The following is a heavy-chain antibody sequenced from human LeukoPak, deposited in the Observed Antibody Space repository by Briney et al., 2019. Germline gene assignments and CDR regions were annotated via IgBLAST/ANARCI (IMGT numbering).Heavy chain of an antibody. CDR3: AGCSQAGRLAPLDC. J-gene: IGHJ4*02. Sequence: PSETLSLTCTVSGGSISSYYWSWIRQPPGKGLEWIGYIYYSGSTNYNPSLKSRVTISVDTSKNQFSLRLRSVTAADTAVYYCAGCSQAGRLAPLDCWGQGTLVTVSS. V-gene: IGHV4-59*01. CDR1: GGSISSYY. D-gene: IGHD6-6*01. CDR2: IYYSGST.